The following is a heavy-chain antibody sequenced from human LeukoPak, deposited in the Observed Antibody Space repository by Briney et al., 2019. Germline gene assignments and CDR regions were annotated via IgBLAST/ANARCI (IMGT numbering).Heavy chain of an antibody. CDR2: IKQDGSEK. D-gene: IGHD3-10*01. J-gene: IGHJ4*02. CDR1: GFTFRSYA. V-gene: IGHV3-7*03. CDR3: ARDEPPDYGSGSFDY. Sequence: GGSLRLSCAASGFTFRSYAMHWVRQAPGKGLEWVAIIKQDGSEKDYVDSVTGRFTISRDNAKNSLYLQMNSLRDEDTAVYYCARDEPPDYGSGSFDYWGQGTLVTVSS.